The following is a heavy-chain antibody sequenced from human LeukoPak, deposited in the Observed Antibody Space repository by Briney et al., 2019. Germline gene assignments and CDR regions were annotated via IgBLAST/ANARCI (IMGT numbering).Heavy chain of an antibody. CDR2: IIPIFGTA. J-gene: IGHJ3*02. CDR3: ARPEQRLWGAFDI. D-gene: IGHD2/OR15-2a*01. CDR1: GYTLTELS. V-gene: IGHV1-69*05. Sequence: ESSVKVSCKVSGYTLTELSMHWVRQAPGKGLEWMGGIIPIFGTANYAQKFQGRVTITTDESTSTAYMELSSLRSEDTAVYYCARPEQRLWGAFDIWGQGTMVTVSS.